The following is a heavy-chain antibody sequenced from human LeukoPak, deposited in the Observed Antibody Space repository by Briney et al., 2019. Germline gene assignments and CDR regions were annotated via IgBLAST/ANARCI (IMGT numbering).Heavy chain of an antibody. J-gene: IGHJ4*02. CDR2: ISYDGSNK. CDR3: ARGQQLVFDY. V-gene: IGHV3-30*03. D-gene: IGHD6-13*01. Sequence: GGSLRLSCAASGFTFSSYGMHWVRQAPGKGLEWVAVISYDGSNKYYADSVKGRFTISRDNSKNTLYLQMNSLRAEDTAVYYCARGQQLVFDYWGQGTLVTVSS. CDR1: GFTFSSYG.